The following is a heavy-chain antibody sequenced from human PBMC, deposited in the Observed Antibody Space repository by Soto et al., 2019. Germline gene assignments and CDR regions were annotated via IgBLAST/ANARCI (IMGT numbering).Heavy chain of an antibody. J-gene: IGHJ4*02. CDR3: AKEGEHSSGWANFDY. CDR1: GFTFSSYA. Sequence: GGSLRLSCAASGFTFSSYAMSWVRQAPGKGLEWVSAISGSGGSTYYADSVKGRFTISRDNSKNTLYLQMNGLRAEDTAVYYCAKEGEHSSGWANFDYWGQGTLVTVSS. D-gene: IGHD6-19*01. CDR2: ISGSGGST. V-gene: IGHV3-23*01.